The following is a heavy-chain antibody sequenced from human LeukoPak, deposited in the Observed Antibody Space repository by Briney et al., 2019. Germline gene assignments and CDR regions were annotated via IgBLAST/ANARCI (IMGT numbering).Heavy chain of an antibody. V-gene: IGHV1-2*02. CDR1: GYTFTGYI. CDR3: ARGDVVGYYMDV. CDR2: INPNSGDT. J-gene: IGHJ6*03. Sequence: ASVKVSCKASGYTFTGYIMHWVRQAPGQGLEWMGWINPNSGDTKYTQKFQGRVTLTRDTSISTAYMELNRLRSDDTAVYYCARGDVVGYYMDVWGKGTTVTVSS. D-gene: IGHD2-15*01.